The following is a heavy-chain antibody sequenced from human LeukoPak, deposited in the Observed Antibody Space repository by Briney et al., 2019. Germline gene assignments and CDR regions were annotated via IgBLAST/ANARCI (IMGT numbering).Heavy chain of an antibody. Sequence: SETLSLTCAVYGGSFSGYYWSWIRQPPGKGLEWIGEINHSGSTNYSPSLKSRVTISVDTFKNQFSLKLSSVTAADTAVYYCARDLDSSGLGYWGQGTLVTVSS. D-gene: IGHD6-19*01. V-gene: IGHV4-34*01. CDR2: INHSGST. J-gene: IGHJ4*02. CDR3: ARDLDSSGLGY. CDR1: GGSFSGYY.